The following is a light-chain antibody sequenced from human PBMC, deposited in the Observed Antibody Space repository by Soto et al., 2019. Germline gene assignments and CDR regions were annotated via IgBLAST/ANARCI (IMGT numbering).Light chain of an antibody. J-gene: IGKJ1*01. CDR2: KAS. V-gene: IGKV1-5*03. Sequence: DIQMTQSPSTLSASVGDRVTITCRASQSIDNWLAWYQQKPGKAPKILIYKASNLKTGVPSRFSGSGSGSEFTLTISRLQPDEFATYFCQHLKTFGQGTKVEIK. CDR3: QHLKT. CDR1: QSIDNW.